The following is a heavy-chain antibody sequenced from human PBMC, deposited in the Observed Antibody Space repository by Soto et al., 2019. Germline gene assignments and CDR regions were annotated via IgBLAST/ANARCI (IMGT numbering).Heavy chain of an antibody. CDR2: IYYSGST. CDR1: GGSISSGGYY. CDR3: ARETLAARAFDY. Sequence: QVQLQESGPGLVKPSQTLSLTCTVSGGSISSGGYYWSWIRQHPGKGLEWIGYIYYSGSTYYNPSLQSRVTISVDTSKNQFSLKPSSVTAADTAVYYCARETLAARAFDYWGQGTLVTVSS. V-gene: IGHV4-31*03. J-gene: IGHJ4*02. D-gene: IGHD6-6*01.